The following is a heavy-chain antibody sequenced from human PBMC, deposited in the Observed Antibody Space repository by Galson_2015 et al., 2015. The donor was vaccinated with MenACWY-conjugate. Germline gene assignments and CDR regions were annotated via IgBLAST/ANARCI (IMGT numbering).Heavy chain of an antibody. CDR3: AKAEAVEYFQH. CDR1: GFTLGTYW. Sequence: SLRLSCAASGFTLGTYWMSWVRQAPGKGLEWVANIKQGGSEKYYVDSVKGRFAISRDNAKNTLYLQMNSLRAEDTAVYYCAKAEAVEYFQHWGQGTLVTVSS. D-gene: IGHD6-19*01. CDR2: IKQGGSEK. J-gene: IGHJ1*01. V-gene: IGHV3-7*03.